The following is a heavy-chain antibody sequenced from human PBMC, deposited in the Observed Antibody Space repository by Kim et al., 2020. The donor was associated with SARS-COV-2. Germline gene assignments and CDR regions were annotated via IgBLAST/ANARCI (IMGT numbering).Heavy chain of an antibody. J-gene: IGHJ5*02. CDR1: GGSISSSNW. CDR3: ARERVLRYFDWYHPPAWFDP. CDR2: IYHSGST. Sequence: SETLSLTCAVSGGSISSSNWWSWVRQPPGKGLEWIGEIYHSGSTNYNPSLKSRVTISVDKSKNQFSLKLSSVTAADTAVYYCARERVLRYFDWYHPPAWFDPWGQGTLVTVSS. V-gene: IGHV4-4*02. D-gene: IGHD3-9*01.